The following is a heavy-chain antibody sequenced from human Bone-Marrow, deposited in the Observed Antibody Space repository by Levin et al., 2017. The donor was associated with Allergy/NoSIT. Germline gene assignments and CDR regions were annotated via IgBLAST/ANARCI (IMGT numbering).Heavy chain of an antibody. CDR3: ARDPGSASHDWYFDR. J-gene: IGHJ2*01. Sequence: GGSLRLSCAASGFTFTSSWMHWVRQAPGKGLVWVSRIHSDGRGPSYADSVKGRFTISRDSAKNTVYLQMNSLRAEDTAVYYCARDPGSASHDWYFDRWGRGTLVTVSS. D-gene: IGHD6-19*01. V-gene: IGHV3-74*01. CDR1: GFTFTSSW. CDR2: IHSDGRGP.